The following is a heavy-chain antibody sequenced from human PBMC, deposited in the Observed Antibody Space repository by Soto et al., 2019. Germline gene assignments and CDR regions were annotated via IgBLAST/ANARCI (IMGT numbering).Heavy chain of an antibody. CDR2: ISTYNGNT. CDR3: ARDARTDWFDP. D-gene: IGHD6-6*01. Sequence: QVQLVQSGAEVEKPGASVKVSCKASGYTFTSYAISWVRQAPGQGLEWMGRISTYNGNTNYAQKLQGRVTLTTDTSTSTAYMELRSLRSDDTAVYYCARDARTDWFDPWGQGTLVTVSS. V-gene: IGHV1-18*01. J-gene: IGHJ5*02. CDR1: GYTFTSYA.